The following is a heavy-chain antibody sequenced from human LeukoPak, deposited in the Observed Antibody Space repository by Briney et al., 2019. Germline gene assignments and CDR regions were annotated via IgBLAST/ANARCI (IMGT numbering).Heavy chain of an antibody. V-gene: IGHV3-15*01. CDR3: TTIGSRRYYYYFDF. CDR2: IKSRTDGGAT. D-gene: IGHD1-26*01. Sequence: PGGSLRLSCAAPGFTFSDYWVNWVRQAPGEGLEWVGRIKSRTDGGATDYAGPVKGRFTISRDDSKNMLYLQMNSLKTEDTAVYYCTTIGSRRYYYYFDFWGQGALVTVSS. J-gene: IGHJ4*02. CDR1: GFTFSDYW.